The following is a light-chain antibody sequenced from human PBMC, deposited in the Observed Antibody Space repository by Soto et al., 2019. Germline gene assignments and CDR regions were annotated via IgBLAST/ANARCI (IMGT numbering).Light chain of an antibody. J-gene: IGLJ3*02. CDR2: EVS. V-gene: IGLV2-18*02. CDR3: SSFASSATLV. CDR1: SSDIGYHNS. Sequence: QSALTQPPSVSGSPGQSVTISCTGTSSDIGYHNSVSWYQQPPGTAPKLMIYEVSTRYSGVPDRFSGSKSGNTASLTISGLQAEDEADYYCSSFASSATLVFGGGTKLTVL.